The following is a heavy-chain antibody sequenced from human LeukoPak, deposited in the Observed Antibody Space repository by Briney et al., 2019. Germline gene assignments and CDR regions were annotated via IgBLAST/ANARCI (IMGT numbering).Heavy chain of an antibody. CDR3: ARLPRAARPFDY. CDR2: IYYSGST. D-gene: IGHD6-6*01. V-gene: IGHV4-59*01. CDR1: GGSICSYY. J-gene: IGHJ4*02. Sequence: PSETLSLTCTVSGGSICSYYWSWIRQPPGKGLKWIGYIYYSGSTNYNPSLKSRVTISVDTSKNQFSLKLSSVTAADTAVYYCARLPRAARPFDYWGQGTLVTVSS.